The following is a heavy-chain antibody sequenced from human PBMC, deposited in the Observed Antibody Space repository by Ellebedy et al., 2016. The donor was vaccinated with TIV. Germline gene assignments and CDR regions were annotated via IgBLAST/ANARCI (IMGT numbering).Heavy chain of an antibody. CDR3: AKPLLIAGHAFDI. CDR1: GLSFTDFG. V-gene: IGHV3-20*04. Sequence: GESLKISCVASGLSFTDFGMSWVRQAPGKGLEWVSNIDWSGGRPDYADSVKGRFTVSRDNAKNSLYLQMNSLRAEDTAFYYCAKPLLIAGHAFDIWGQGTVVTVSS. CDR2: IDWSGGRP. D-gene: IGHD6-13*01. J-gene: IGHJ3*02.